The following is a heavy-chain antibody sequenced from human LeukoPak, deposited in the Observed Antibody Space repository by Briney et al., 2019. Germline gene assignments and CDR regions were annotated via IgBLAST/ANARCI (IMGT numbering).Heavy chain of an antibody. V-gene: IGHV1-8*01. Sequence: VASVRVSCKASGYTFTSYDINWVRQAPGEGLEWMGWMNTKSGNTDYAQTFQGRVTITRNTSISTAYIELSSLRFEDTAVYYCARDVNGRGDYSFDIWGQGTMVTVSS. CDR1: GYTFTSYD. D-gene: IGHD2-21*01. CDR3: ARDVNGRGDYSFDI. CDR2: MNTKSGNT. J-gene: IGHJ3*02.